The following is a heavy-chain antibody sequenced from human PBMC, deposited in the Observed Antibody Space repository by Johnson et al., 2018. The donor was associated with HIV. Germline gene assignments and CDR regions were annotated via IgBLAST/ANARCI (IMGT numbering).Heavy chain of an antibody. V-gene: IGHV3-30*18. CDR2: ISYDGSNT. Sequence: VQLVESGGGVVQPGRSLRLSCAASGFTLSSYAMHWVRQAPGKGLEWVAVISYDGSNTYYADSGRGRFTLSRDNSKNTLYVQMNSLRVEDTAVYYCAKMSRGRQDAFDIWGQGAMVSVSA. CDR3: AKMSRGRQDAFDI. CDR1: GFTLSSYA. J-gene: IGHJ3*02. D-gene: IGHD3-16*01.